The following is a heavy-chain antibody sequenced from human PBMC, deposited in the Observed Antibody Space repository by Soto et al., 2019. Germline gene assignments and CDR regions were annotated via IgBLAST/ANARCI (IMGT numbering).Heavy chain of an antibody. Sequence: EVQLVESGGGLVKPGGSLRLSCAASGFTFSSYSMNWVRQAPGKGLEWVSSISSSSSYIYYADSVKGRFTISRDNAKNSLYLQMNGLRAEDTAVYYCARDYDFWSGYYVDYWGQGTLVTVSS. D-gene: IGHD3-3*01. CDR1: GFTFSSYS. CDR2: ISSSSSYI. J-gene: IGHJ4*02. V-gene: IGHV3-21*01. CDR3: ARDYDFWSGYYVDY.